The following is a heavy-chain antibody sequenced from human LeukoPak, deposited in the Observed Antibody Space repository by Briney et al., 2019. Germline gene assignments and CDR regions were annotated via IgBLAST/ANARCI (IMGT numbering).Heavy chain of an antibody. J-gene: IGHJ3*02. CDR2: ISAYNGNT. D-gene: IGHD2-15*01. CDR1: GYTFTIYG. V-gene: IGHV1-18*01. Sequence: ASVKVSCKASGYTFTIYGISWVRQAPGQGLEWMGWISAYNGNTNHAQKLQGRVTMTTDTSTSTAYMELRSLRSDDTAVYYCARDTDECSSSSCPLDAFDIWGQGTMVTVSS. CDR3: ARDTDECSSSSCPLDAFDI.